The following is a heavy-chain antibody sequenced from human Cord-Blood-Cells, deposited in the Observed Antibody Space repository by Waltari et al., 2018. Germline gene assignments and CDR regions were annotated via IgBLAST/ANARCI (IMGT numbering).Heavy chain of an antibody. CDR1: GGSFSGYY. CDR2: INHSGST. V-gene: IGHV4-34*01. Sequence: QVQLQQWGAGLLKPSETLSLTCAVYGGSFSGYYWSWILQPPGKGLEWIGEINHSGSTNYTPSLKSRVTISVDTSKNQFSLKLSSVTAADTAVYYCARVLTMSPEDYWGQGTLVTVSS. D-gene: IGHD3-9*01. CDR3: ARVLTMSPEDY. J-gene: IGHJ4*02.